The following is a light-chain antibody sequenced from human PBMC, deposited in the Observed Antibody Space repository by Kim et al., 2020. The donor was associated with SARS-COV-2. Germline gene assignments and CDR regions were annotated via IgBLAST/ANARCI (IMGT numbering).Light chain of an antibody. CDR1: EDVDSW. CDR2: AAS. J-gene: IGKJ4*01. Sequence: DIQLTQSPSSVSASVGDRVTITCRASEDVDSWLAWYQQKSGQAPRLLIFAASSLQSGVPARFSGNGSGTDFSFTISSLQPEDFATYYCQQAISFPLAFGGGTKVDIK. CDR3: QQAISFPLA. V-gene: IGKV1-12*01.